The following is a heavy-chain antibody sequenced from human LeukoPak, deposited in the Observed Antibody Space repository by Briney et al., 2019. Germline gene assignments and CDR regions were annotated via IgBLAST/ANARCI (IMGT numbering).Heavy chain of an antibody. CDR1: GFTFSSYA. CDR2: ISSNGGST. D-gene: IGHD2-15*01. J-gene: IGHJ3*02. Sequence: GGPLRLSCAASGFTFSSYAMHWVRQAPGRGLEYVSAISSNGGSTYYANSVKGRFTISRDNSKNTLYLQMGSLRAEDVAVYYCARGVGPVDIWGQGTMVTVSS. V-gene: IGHV3-64*01. CDR3: ARGVGPVDI.